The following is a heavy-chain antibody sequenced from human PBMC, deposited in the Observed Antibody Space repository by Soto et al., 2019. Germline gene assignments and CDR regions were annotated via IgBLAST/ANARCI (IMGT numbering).Heavy chain of an antibody. Sequence: ASVKVSCKASGYTFNGYYMPWVRQAPGQGLEWMGWINPNSGGTNFAQKFQGWVTMTRDTSISTAYMELSRLRSDDTAVYYCATITGTTGPYGMDVWGQGTTVTVSS. J-gene: IGHJ6*02. D-gene: IGHD1-7*01. V-gene: IGHV1-2*04. CDR2: INPNSGGT. CDR3: ATITGTTGPYGMDV. CDR1: GYTFNGYY.